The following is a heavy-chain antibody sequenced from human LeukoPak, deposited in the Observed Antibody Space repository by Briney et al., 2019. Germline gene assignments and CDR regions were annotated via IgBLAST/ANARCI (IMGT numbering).Heavy chain of an antibody. CDR2: ISAYNGNT. Sequence: ASVKVSCKASGGTFNSYAISWVRQAPGQGLEWMGWISAYNGNTNYAQKLQGRVTMTTDTSTSTAYMELRSLRSDDTAVYYCAGGDSYYFDYWGQGTLVTVSS. V-gene: IGHV1-18*01. CDR1: GGTFNSYA. CDR3: AGGDSYYFDY. D-gene: IGHD2-21*02. J-gene: IGHJ4*02.